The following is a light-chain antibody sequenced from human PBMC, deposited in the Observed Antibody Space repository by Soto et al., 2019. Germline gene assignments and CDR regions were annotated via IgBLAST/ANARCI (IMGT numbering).Light chain of an antibody. Sequence: EIVLTQSPGTLSLSPGERATLSCRASEFLSSSYLVWYQQKPGQAPRLLIYAASRRATGIPDRFSGSGSATEYTLTINTLETEDFEVYYCQQQGTFGQGTKLEIK. CDR3: QQQGT. CDR1: EFLSSSY. J-gene: IGKJ2*02. V-gene: IGKV3-20*01. CDR2: AAS.